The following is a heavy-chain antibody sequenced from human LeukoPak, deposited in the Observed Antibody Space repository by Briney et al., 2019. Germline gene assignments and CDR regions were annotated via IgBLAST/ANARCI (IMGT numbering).Heavy chain of an antibody. CDR3: ARKSYYDSSGYYYGGYYFDY. CDR2: IYYSGST. V-gene: IGHV4-31*03. Sequence: SETLSLTCTVSGGSISSGGYYWSWIRQHPGKGLEWTGYIYYSGSTYYNPSLKSRVTISVDTSKNQFSLKLSSVTAADTAVYYCARKSYYDSSGYYYGGYYFDYWGQGTLVTVSS. J-gene: IGHJ4*02. D-gene: IGHD3-22*01. CDR1: GGSISSGGYY.